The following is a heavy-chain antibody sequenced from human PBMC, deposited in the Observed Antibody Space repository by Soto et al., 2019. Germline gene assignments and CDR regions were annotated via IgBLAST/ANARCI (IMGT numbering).Heavy chain of an antibody. V-gene: IGHV3-9*01. D-gene: IGHD4-17*01. CDR1: GFTFDGYA. CDR3: AHSKDYGDPYYFDY. J-gene: IGHJ4*02. Sequence: GGSLRLSCAASGFTFDGYAMHWVRQAPGKGLEWVSGISWNSGSIGYADSVKGRFTISRDNAKNQVVLTMTNMDPVDTATYYCAHSKDYGDPYYFDYWGQGTLVTVSS. CDR2: ISWNSGSI.